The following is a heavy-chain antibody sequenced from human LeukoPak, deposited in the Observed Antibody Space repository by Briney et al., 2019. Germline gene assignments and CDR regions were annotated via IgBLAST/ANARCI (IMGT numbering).Heavy chain of an antibody. CDR3: AKGGDYGDYDATPFDY. CDR2: ISYDGSNK. J-gene: IGHJ4*02. CDR1: GFTFSSYA. D-gene: IGHD4-17*01. Sequence: QAGGSLRLSCAASGFTFSSYAMHWVRQAPGKGLEWVAVISYDGSNKYYADSVKGRFTISRDNSKNTLYLQMNSLWAEDTAVYYCAKGGDYGDYDATPFDYWGQGTLVTVSS. V-gene: IGHV3-30*04.